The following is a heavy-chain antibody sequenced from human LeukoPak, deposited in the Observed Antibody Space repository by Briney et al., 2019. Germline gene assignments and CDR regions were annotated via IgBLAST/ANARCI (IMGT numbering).Heavy chain of an antibody. D-gene: IGHD3-3*01. J-gene: IGHJ4*02. CDR1: GFTFNTYS. CDR2: ITSSSSSI. CDR3: ARDSDDVLRFLEWLPPPFDY. V-gene: IGHV3-48*01. Sequence: GGSLRLSCAASGFTFNTYSMNWVRQAPGKGLEWVSYITSSSSSIYYADSVKGRFTISRDNAKNSLYLQMNSLRAEDTAVYYCARDSDDVLRFLEWLPPPFDYWGQGTLVTVSS.